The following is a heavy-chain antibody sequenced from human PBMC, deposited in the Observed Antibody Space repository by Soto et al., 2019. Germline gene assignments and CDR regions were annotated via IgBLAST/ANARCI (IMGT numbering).Heavy chain of an antibody. J-gene: IGHJ4*02. D-gene: IGHD3-22*01. CDR2: IIPIFGTA. CDR3: ARGPPTRVVVITFDY. CDR1: GGTFSSYA. Sequence: ASVKVSCKASGGTFSSYAISWVRQAPGQGLEWMGGIIPIFGTANYAQKFQGRVTITADESTSTAYMELSSLRSEDTAVYYCARGPPTRVVVITFDYWGQGTLVTVSS. V-gene: IGHV1-69*13.